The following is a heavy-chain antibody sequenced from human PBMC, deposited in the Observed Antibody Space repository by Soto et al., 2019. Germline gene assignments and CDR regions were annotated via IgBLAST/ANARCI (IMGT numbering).Heavy chain of an antibody. CDR2: IYYSGST. D-gene: IGHD6-19*01. J-gene: IGHJ4*01. Sequence: SETLSLTCTVSGCSISSYYWSWIRQPPGKGLEWIGYIYYSGSTNYNPSLKSRVTISVDTSKNQFSLKLSSVTAADTAVYYCAKGNGWYYYWGQGTLVTVSS. CDR3: AKGNGWYYY. V-gene: IGHV4-59*01. CDR1: GCSISSYY.